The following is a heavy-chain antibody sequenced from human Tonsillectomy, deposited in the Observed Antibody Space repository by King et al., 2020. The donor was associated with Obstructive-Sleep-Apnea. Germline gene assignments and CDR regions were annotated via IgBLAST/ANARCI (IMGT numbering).Heavy chain of an antibody. CDR2: IYYSGST. D-gene: IGHD4-23*01. CDR3: ARVSYGGNSCDY. CDR1: GGSISSSSYY. V-gene: IGHV4-39*07. J-gene: IGHJ4*02. Sequence: QLQESGPGLVKPSETLSLTCTVSGGSISSSSYYWGWIRQPPGKGLEWIGSIYYSGSTYYNPSLKSRVTISVDTSKNQFSLKLSSVTAADTAVYYCARVSYGGNSCDYWGKGTLVTVSS.